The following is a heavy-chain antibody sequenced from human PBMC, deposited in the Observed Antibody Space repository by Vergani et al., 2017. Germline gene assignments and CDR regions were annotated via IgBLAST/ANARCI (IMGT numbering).Heavy chain of an antibody. CDR3: AKAGSVTSGSLRCNFCMDV. D-gene: IGHD3-10*01. CDR1: GFSFSSHA. Sequence: QVQLAESGGGRVQPGRSLRLSCAASGFSFSSHAIHWVRQAPGKGLEWVAVISNDGSKKYYADSVKGRFTISRDNSKNTLDLQMNSLRTQDTAVYYCAKAGSVTSGSLRCNFCMDVWGRGTTVTVS. CDR2: ISNDGSKK. V-gene: IGHV3-30*18. J-gene: IGHJ6*03.